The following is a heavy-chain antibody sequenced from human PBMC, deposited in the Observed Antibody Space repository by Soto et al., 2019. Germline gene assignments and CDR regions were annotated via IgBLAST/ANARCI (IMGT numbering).Heavy chain of an antibody. CDR3: ARHDRYSGSFCRFDY. CDR2: SYYSGST. Sequence: ETLSLTSTVSGPSISRSSYYWGWLRQPPGKGLEWIGSSYYSGSTHYNPSLQSRVTIFVDTSKNQFSLKLSSVTAADTAVYYCARHDRYSGSFCRFDYWGQGTLVTV. J-gene: IGHJ4*02. V-gene: IGHV4-39*01. CDR1: GPSISRSSYY. D-gene: IGHD1-26*01.